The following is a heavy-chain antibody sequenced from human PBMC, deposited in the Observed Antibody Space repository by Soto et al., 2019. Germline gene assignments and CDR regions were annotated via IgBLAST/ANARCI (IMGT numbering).Heavy chain of an antibody. CDR1: GGTFSSYA. CDR3: AREGGGHIVVQLGYYGMDV. Sequence: SVKVSCKVSGGTFSSYAISWVRQAPGQGLEWMGGIIPIFGTANYAQKFQGRVTITADESTSTAYMELSSLRSEDTAVYYCAREGGGHIVVQLGYYGMDVWGQGTTVTVSS. J-gene: IGHJ6*02. V-gene: IGHV1-69*13. CDR2: IIPIFGTA. D-gene: IGHD2-21*01.